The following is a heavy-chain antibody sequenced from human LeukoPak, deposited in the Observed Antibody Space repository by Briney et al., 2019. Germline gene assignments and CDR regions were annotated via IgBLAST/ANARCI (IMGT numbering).Heavy chain of an antibody. CDR1: GFTFSDYA. Sequence: PGASLRLSCGASGFTFSDYAMNWVRQTPERGLEWVAAITAGGDTTYYADSAKGRFTISRDNFRSTLTLQMSSLKYEDTAVYYCAKGWPIAGDIEGWFTLWGQGTLVTVSS. J-gene: IGHJ4*02. D-gene: IGHD6-19*01. CDR3: AKGWPIAGDIEGWFTL. CDR2: ITAGGDTT. V-gene: IGHV3-23*01.